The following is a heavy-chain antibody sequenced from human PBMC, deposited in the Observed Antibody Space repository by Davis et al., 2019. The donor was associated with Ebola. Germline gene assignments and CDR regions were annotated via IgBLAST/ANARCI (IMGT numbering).Heavy chain of an antibody. V-gene: IGHV2-5*02. Sequence: SGPTLVQPTQPLTLTCPFSGLSLSLSREGVCWLRQPPVQALEWLALIYWDDDKRYSPSLKSRLTITKDTSKNQVVLTMTDMDPVDTATYYCAHRRGVAGVSDAYDMWGQGTMVTVSS. J-gene: IGHJ3*02. CDR2: IYWDDDK. CDR1: GLSLSLSREG. CDR3: AHRRGVAGVSDAYDM. D-gene: IGHD3-10*01.